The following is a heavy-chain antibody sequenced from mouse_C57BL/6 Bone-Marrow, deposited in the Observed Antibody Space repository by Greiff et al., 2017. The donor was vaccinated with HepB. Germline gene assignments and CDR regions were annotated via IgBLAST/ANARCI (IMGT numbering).Heavy chain of an antibody. V-gene: IGHV5-12*01. CDR1: GFTFSDYY. CDR3: ARSFYYDYDEKFAY. D-gene: IGHD2-4*01. J-gene: IGHJ3*01. Sequence: EVKLVESGGGLVQPGGSLKLSCAASGFTFSDYYMYWVRQTPEKRLEWVAYISNGGGSTYYPDTVKGRFTISRDNAKNTLYLQMSRLKSEDTAMYYCARSFYYDYDEKFAYWGQGTLVTVSA. CDR2: ISNGGGST.